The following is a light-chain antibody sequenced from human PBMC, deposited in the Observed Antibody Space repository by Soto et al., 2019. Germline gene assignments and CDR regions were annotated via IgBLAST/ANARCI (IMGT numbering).Light chain of an antibody. V-gene: IGKV3-20*01. CDR1: QSVSSSY. J-gene: IGKJ4*01. CDR2: GAS. Sequence: EIVLTQSPGTLSLSPGERATLSCRASQSVSSSYLAWFQQKPGQAPRLLIYGASGRATGIPDRFSGSGSGTDFTLTISRLEPEDFAVYYCQQYGSSLEITFGGGTKVEIK. CDR3: QQYGSSLEIT.